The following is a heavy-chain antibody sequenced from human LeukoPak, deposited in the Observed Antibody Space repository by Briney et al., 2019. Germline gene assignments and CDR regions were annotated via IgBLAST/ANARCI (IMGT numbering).Heavy chain of an antibody. D-gene: IGHD5-18*01. CDR3: ARGHWRGYSYGPFVY. Sequence: GGSLRLSCAASGFTSYSYWMDWVRQAPGKGLEWVANIKQDGSEKYYVDSVKGRFTISRDNTKNSLYLQMNSLRVEDTAVYYCARGHWRGYSYGPFVYWGQGTLVTVSS. CDR1: GFTSYSYW. V-gene: IGHV3-7*01. CDR2: IKQDGSEK. J-gene: IGHJ4*02.